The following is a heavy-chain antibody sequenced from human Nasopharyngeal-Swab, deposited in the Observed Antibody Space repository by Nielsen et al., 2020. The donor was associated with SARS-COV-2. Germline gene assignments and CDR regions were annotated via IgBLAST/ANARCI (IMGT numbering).Heavy chain of an antibody. CDR3: ASGRVAVAGNFDY. D-gene: IGHD6-13*01. V-gene: IGHV4-59*12. Sequence: SETLSLTCKVAGGSISSYYWSWIRQPPGKGLEWIGYIYYNGSTNYNPSLKSRVTISIDTSKNQLSLKLSSVTAADTAVYYCASGRVAVAGNFDYWGQGTLVTVSS. CDR1: GGSISSYY. J-gene: IGHJ4*02. CDR2: IYYNGST.